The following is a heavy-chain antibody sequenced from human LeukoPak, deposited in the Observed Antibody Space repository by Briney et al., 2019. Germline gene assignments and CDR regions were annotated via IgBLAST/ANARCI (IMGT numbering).Heavy chain of an antibody. V-gene: IGHV3-73*01. J-gene: IGHJ4*02. Sequence: GGSLRLSCAASGFIFSNYGMNWVRQAPGKGLEWVGRIRSTANGYATAYAASVKGRFTISRDDSKNTAYLQMDSLKTEDTAVYYCTGNYYGSGSYADFDYWGQGTLVTVSS. CDR2: IRSTANGYAT. CDR3: TGNYYGSGSYADFDY. CDR1: GFIFSNYG. D-gene: IGHD3-10*01.